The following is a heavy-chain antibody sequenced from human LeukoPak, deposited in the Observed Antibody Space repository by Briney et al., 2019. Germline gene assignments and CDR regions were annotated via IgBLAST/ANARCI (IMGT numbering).Heavy chain of an antibody. D-gene: IGHD4-23*01. CDR1: GGSISTNY. CDR2: FYISGST. V-gene: IGHV4-4*07. CDR3: ARDPNSAL. J-gene: IGHJ4*02. Sequence: RPSETLSLTCTVSGGSISTNYWSWIRQPAGKGLEWIGRFYISGSTDYNPALKSRVTISADTSKNQFSLRLTSVTAADTAVYYCARDPNSALWGQGTLVTVSS.